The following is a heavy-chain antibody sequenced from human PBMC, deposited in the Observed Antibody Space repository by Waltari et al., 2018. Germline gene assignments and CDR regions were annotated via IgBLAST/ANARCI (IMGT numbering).Heavy chain of an antibody. J-gene: IGHJ3*02. CDR2: IYYSGST. Sequence: QVQLQESGPGLVKPSETLSLTCTASGGSISSYYWSWIRQPPGKGLEWIGYIYYSGSTNYNPSLKSRVTISVDTSKNQFSLKLSSVTAADTAVYYCAREGGAADNDAFDIWGQGTMVTVSS. CDR3: AREGGAADNDAFDI. D-gene: IGHD6-25*01. V-gene: IGHV4-59*01. CDR1: GGSISSYY.